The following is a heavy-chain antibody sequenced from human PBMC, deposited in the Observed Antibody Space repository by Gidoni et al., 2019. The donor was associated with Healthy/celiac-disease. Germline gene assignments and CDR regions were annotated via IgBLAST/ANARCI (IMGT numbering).Heavy chain of an antibody. J-gene: IGHJ6*02. V-gene: IGHV3-23*04. CDR3: TKDMAGWPYGMDV. Sequence: EVQLVESGGDLVQPGGSLRLSCAASGFPFSSYAMSWVRQAPGKGLEWVSTISASGSGTYYADSVKGRFTISRDNSKNTLYLQMNSLRAEDTAAYYCTKDMAGWPYGMDVWGQGTTVTVSS. CDR1: GFPFSSYA. CDR2: ISASGSGT. D-gene: IGHD6-19*01.